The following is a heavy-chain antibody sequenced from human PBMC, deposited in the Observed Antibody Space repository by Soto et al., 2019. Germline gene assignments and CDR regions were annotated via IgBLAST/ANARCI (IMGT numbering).Heavy chain of an antibody. D-gene: IGHD1-1*01. CDR1: GFSLSTSGVG. V-gene: IGHV2-5*02. Sequence: QITLKESGPTLVKPTQTLTLTCTFSGFSLSTSGVGVGWIRQPPGKALEWLALIYWDDDNRYSPSLKSRLTITKDTAKNQVALTMTNMDPVDTATYYSAYSVGMATTYWYFDLWGRATLVTVSS. CDR2: IYWDDDN. J-gene: IGHJ2*01. CDR3: AYSVGMATTYWYFDL.